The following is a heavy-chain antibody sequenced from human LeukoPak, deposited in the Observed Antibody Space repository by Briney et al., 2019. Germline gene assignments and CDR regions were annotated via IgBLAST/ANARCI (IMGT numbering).Heavy chain of an antibody. D-gene: IGHD6-13*01. CDR3: AKESYSSSWSADY. V-gene: IGHV3-23*01. CDR2: ISGSGGST. J-gene: IGHJ4*02. Sequence: XWXRXXPXXXLEWVSAISGSGGSTYYADSVKGRFTISRDNSKNTLYLQMNSLRAEDTAVYYCAKESYSSSWSADYWGQGTLVTVSS.